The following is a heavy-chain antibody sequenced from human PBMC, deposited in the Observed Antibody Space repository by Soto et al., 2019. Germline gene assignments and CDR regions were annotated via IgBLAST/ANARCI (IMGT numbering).Heavy chain of an antibody. CDR2: ISGSGGST. V-gene: IGHV3-23*01. D-gene: IGHD6-13*01. CDR1: GFTFSSYA. Sequence: EVQLLESGGGLVQPGGSLRLSCAASGFTFSSYAMSWVRQAPGKGLEWVSAISGSGGSTYCADSVKGRFTISRDNSKNTLYLQMNSLRAEDTAVYYCAKVANPGIAAAGTFYFDYWGQGTLVTVSS. J-gene: IGHJ4*02. CDR3: AKVANPGIAAAGTFYFDY.